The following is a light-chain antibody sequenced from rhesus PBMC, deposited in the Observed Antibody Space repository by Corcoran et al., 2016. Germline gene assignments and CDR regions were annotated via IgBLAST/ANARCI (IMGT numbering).Light chain of an antibody. V-gene: IGKV3-24*04. CDR1: QSVGSY. CDR3: QQSINFST. Sequence: ETVVTQSPATLSLSPGERATLSCRASQSVGSYLAWYQQKPGQAPRLLIYGASRRATGIPDRFSGSGSGTEFTLTISSLEPEDVGVYYCQQSINFSTFGQGTKVEIK. J-gene: IGKJ1*01. CDR2: GAS.